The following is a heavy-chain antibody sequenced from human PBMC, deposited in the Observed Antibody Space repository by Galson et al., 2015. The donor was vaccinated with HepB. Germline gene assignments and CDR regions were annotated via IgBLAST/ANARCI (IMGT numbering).Heavy chain of an antibody. CDR3: TRDPYDYVWGSYRVALLGDV. Sequence: SLRLSCAASGFTFTSHSLNWVRQAPGRGLEWISYISSTSRTIHYADSVKGRFTVSRDNVKDFMFLEMSNLRDDDTAVYYCTRDPYDYVWGSYRVALLGDVWGQGTTVTVSS. CDR1: GFTFTSHS. J-gene: IGHJ6*02. CDR2: ISSTSRTI. D-gene: IGHD3-16*02. V-gene: IGHV3-48*02.